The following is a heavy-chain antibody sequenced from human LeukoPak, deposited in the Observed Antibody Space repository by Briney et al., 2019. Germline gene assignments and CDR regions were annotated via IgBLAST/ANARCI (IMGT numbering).Heavy chain of an antibody. J-gene: IGHJ4*02. CDR2: INHSGST. CDR1: GGSFSGYY. Sequence: PSETLSLTCAVYGGSFSGYYWSWIRQPPGKGLEGIGEINHSGSTNYNPSLKSRVTISVDTSKNQFSLKLSSVTAADTAVYYCARTLRFFRSSLDYWGQGTLVTVSS. D-gene: IGHD3-3*01. CDR3: ARTLRFFRSSLDY. V-gene: IGHV4-34*01.